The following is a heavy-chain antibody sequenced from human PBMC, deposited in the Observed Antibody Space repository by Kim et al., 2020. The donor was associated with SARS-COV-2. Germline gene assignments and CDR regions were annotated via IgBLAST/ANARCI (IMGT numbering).Heavy chain of an antibody. Sequence: YSADSVKGRFTISRHNSKTTLYLQMNSLRAEDTAVYYCARDFSGSYGFDYWGQGTLVTVSS. D-gene: IGHD1-26*01. CDR3: ARDFSGSYGFDY. J-gene: IGHJ4*02. V-gene: IGHV3-53*04.